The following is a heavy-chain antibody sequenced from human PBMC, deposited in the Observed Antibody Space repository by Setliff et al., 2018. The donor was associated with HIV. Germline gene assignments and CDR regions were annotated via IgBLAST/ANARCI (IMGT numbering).Heavy chain of an antibody. CDR2: INAADGNT. CDR1: GYTFNIYG. CDR3: ARDPYAYSSSHPGWFDP. D-gene: IGHD6-13*01. V-gene: IGHV1-3*01. Sequence: GASVKVSCKTSGYTFNIYGMHWVRQAPGQRLEWMGWINAADGNTKYSQKLQGRATITRDTSASTAHMELISLRSDDTAVYYCARDPYAYSSSHPGWFDPWGQGTLVTVSS. J-gene: IGHJ5*02.